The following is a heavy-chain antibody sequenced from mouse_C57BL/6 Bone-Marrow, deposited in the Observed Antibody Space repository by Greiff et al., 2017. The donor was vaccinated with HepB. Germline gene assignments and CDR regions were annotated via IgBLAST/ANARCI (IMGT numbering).Heavy chain of an antibody. CDR2: LNPSSGYP. J-gene: IGHJ2*01. D-gene: IGHD1-1*01. Sequence: QVQLQQSGAELARPGASVKMSCKASGYTFTSYTMHWVKQRPGQGLEWIGYLNPSSGYPKYNQKFKYKATLTADKSSSTAYMQLSSLTSEDSAVYYCAHDYGSSYYFDYWGQGTTLTVSS. V-gene: IGHV1-4*01. CDR1: GYTFTSYT. CDR3: AHDYGSSYYFDY.